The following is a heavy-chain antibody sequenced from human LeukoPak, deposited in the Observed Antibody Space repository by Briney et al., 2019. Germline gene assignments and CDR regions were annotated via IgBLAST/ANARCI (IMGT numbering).Heavy chain of an antibody. D-gene: IGHD1-14*01. CDR2: IIPIFGTA. V-gene: IGHV1-69*05. J-gene: IGHJ3*02. Sequence: ASVKVSCXASGGTFSSYAISWVRQAPGQGLEWMGGIIPIFGTANYAQKFQGRVTITTDGSTSTAYMELSSLRSEDTAVYYCARDRGTTFDAFDIWGQGTMVTVSS. CDR3: ARDRGTTFDAFDI. CDR1: GGTFSSYA.